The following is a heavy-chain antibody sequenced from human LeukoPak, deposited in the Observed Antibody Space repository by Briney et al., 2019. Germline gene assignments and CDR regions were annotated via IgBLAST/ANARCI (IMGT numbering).Heavy chain of an antibody. CDR3: AGSGCSGGSCYPTDY. CDR1: GGTFSSYA. CDR2: IIPILGIA. J-gene: IGHJ4*02. V-gene: IGHV1-69*04. D-gene: IGHD2-15*01. Sequence: ASVKVSCKASGGTFSSYALSWVRQAPGQGLEWMGRIIPILGIANYAQKFQGRVTITADKSTTTAYMELSSLRSEDTAVYYCAGSGCSGGSCYPTDYWGQGTLVTVSS.